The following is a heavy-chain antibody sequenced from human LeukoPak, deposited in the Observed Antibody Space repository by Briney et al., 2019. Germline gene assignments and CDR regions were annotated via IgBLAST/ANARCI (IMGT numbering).Heavy chain of an antibody. CDR3: ATEGDTVTTFDY. CDR1: GYTLTELS. J-gene: IGHJ4*02. D-gene: IGHD4-17*01. V-gene: IGHV1-24*01. CDR2: FDPEDGET. Sequence: ASVKVSCKVSGYTLTELSMHWVRQAPGKGLEWMGGFDPEDGETIYAQKFQGRVTMTEDTSTDTAYMEQSSLRSEDTAVYYCATEGDTVTTFDYWGQGTLVTVSS.